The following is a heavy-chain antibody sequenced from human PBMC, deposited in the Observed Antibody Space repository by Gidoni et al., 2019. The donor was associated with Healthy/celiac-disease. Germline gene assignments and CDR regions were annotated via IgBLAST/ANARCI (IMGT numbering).Heavy chain of an antibody. J-gene: IGHJ6*02. CDR2: IYYSGST. CDR3: ARQGKESTIFGVVIRGDYYYYGMDV. V-gene: IGHV4-39*01. Sequence: QLQLQESGPGLVKPSETLSLTCTVSGGSISSSSYYWGWIRQPPGKGLEWIGSIYYSGSTYYNPSLKSRVTISVDTSKNQFALKLSSVTAADTAVYYCARQGKESTIFGVVIRGDYYYYGMDVWGQGTTVTVSS. CDR1: GGSISSSSYY. D-gene: IGHD3-3*01.